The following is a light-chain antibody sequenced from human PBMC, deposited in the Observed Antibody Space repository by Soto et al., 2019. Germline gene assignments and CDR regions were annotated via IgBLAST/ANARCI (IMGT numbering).Light chain of an antibody. CDR1: QSVLSSSNNKNF. Sequence: DIVMTQSPDSLAVSLGERATINCKSSQSVLSSSNNKNFVAWYQQKPGQSPKLLIYWASTRESGVPDRFSGSGSGTDFTLTNSSLQAEDVAVYYCQQYYRIPYTFGQGTKLDI. V-gene: IGKV4-1*01. CDR2: WAS. CDR3: QQYYRIPYT. J-gene: IGKJ2*01.